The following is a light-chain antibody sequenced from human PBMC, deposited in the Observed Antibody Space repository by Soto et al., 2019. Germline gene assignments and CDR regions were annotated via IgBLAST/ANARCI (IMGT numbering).Light chain of an antibody. J-gene: IGLJ3*02. CDR3: SSFTTSSTGV. CDR2: EVT. Sequence: QYVLTRPASVSGSPGQSITISCTGTSSDVGHYTYVSWYQQHPGKTPKLMIYEVTNRPSGVSNRSSGSKSGNTASLTISGLQAEDDADYYCSSFTTSSTGVFGAGTQLTVL. V-gene: IGLV2-14*01. CDR1: SSDVGHYTY.